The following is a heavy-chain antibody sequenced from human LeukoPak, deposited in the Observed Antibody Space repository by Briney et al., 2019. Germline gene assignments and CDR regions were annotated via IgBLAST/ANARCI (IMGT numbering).Heavy chain of an antibody. CDR2: IDPNSGGT. Sequence: ASVKVSCKASGYTFTAYYIHWVRQAPGRGLEWMGWIDPNSGGTNYAQRFQGRVTMTRDTSISTAYMELSRLRSDDTAVYYCARGGSMIFGVLNDWGQGARVTVSS. J-gene: IGHJ4*02. V-gene: IGHV1-2*02. D-gene: IGHD3/OR15-3a*01. CDR3: ARGGSMIFGVLND. CDR1: GYTFTAYY.